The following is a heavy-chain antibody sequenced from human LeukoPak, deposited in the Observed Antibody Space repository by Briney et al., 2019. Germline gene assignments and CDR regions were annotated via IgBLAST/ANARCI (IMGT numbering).Heavy chain of an antibody. D-gene: IGHD6-13*01. CDR3: ARVYSSSWTDY. J-gene: IGHJ4*02. CDR1: GFTFSSYS. V-gene: IGHV3-48*01. CDR2: ISSSSSTI. Sequence: GGSLRLSCAASGFTFSSYSMNWVRQAPGKGLEWVSYISSSSSTIYYADSVKGRFTISRDNAKNSLYLQMNSLGAEDTAVYYCARVYSSSWTDYWGQGTLVTVSS.